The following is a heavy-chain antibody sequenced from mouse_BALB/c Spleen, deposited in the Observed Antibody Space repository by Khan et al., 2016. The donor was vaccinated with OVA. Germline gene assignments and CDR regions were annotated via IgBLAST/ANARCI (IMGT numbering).Heavy chain of an antibody. Sequence: EVQLQESGPSLVKPSQTLSLTCSVTGDSITSGYWNWIRKFPENKLEYMGYIIYTGYTYYNPSLQRRISITRHTSKNQYYLQFNSVTDEDTATDYCARSTYRYAFDYWGQGTLVTVSA. J-gene: IGHJ3*01. V-gene: IGHV3-8*02. D-gene: IGHD2-12*01. CDR3: ARSTYRYAFDY. CDR1: GDSITSGY. CDR2: IIYTGYT.